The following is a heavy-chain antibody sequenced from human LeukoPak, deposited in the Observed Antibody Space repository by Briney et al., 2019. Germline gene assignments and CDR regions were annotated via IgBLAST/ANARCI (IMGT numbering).Heavy chain of an antibody. CDR3: SGRSGGNSLVPGILDV. D-gene: IGHD4-23*01. J-gene: IGHJ6*02. CDR1: GFTFSSYS. Sequence: PGGSLRLSCAASGFTFSSYSMNWVRQAPGKGLEWVSSISSSSSYIYYADSVKGRFTISRDNAKNSMYLQMNSLRAEDTAVYYWSGRSGGNSLVPGILDVWGQGTTVTVS. CDR2: ISSSSSYI. V-gene: IGHV3-21*01.